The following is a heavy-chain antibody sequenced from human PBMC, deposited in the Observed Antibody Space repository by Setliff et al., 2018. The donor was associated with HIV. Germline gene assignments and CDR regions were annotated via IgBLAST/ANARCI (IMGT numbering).Heavy chain of an antibody. Sequence: LSLTCAVYGGSFSGYYWSWIRQPPGKGLEWIGEINHSGSTNYNPSLKSRVTISVDTSKNQFSLKLGSVTAADTAVYYCARGRRYDFWSGSQDWFDPWGQGTLVTVSS. J-gene: IGHJ5*02. D-gene: IGHD3-3*01. CDR3: ARGRRYDFWSGSQDWFDP. CDR1: GGSFSGYY. CDR2: INHSGST. V-gene: IGHV4-34*01.